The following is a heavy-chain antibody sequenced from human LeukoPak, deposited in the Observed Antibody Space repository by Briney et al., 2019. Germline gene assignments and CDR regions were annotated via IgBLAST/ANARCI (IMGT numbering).Heavy chain of an antibody. Sequence: PGGSLRLSCAASGFTFSSYAMSWVRQAPGKGLEWVSAISGSGGSTYYADSVKGRFTISGDNSKNTLYLQMNSLRAEDTAVYYCAKDLNSYDIWSGYYYWGQGTLVTVSS. J-gene: IGHJ4*02. D-gene: IGHD3-3*01. CDR1: GFTFSSYA. CDR2: ISGSGGST. CDR3: AKDLNSYDIWSGYYY. V-gene: IGHV3-23*01.